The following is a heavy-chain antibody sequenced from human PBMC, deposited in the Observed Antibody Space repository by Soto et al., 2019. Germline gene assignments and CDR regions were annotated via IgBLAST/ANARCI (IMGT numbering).Heavy chain of an antibody. V-gene: IGHV3-23*01. J-gene: IGHJ6*02. CDR1: GFTLSSYA. Sequence: GGSLRLSCAASGFTLSSYAMTWVRQAPGKGLEWVSTISGSGSSTYYADSVKGRFSISRDNSKNTLYLQMNSLRAEDTALYYCANQQTRYYGSGSHYYGMGVWGQGTTVTVSS. CDR3: ANQQTRYYGSGSHYYGMGV. D-gene: IGHD3-10*01. CDR2: ISGSGSST.